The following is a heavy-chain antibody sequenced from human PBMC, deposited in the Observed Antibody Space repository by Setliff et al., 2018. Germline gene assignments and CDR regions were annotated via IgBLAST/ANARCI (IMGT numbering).Heavy chain of an antibody. CDR3: VRVRVVQGYYEFDS. J-gene: IGHJ4*02. CDR1: GGSISTSNYH. D-gene: IGHD3-16*01. Sequence: SETLSLTCTVSGGSISTSNYHWGWVRQPPGKGLEWIANIYFNGDTVKQPFLKSRVTISIDTSKNQFSLGLSSVIVADTATYYCVRVRVVQGYYEFDSWGQGALVTVSS. V-gene: IGHV4-39*07. CDR2: IYFNGDT.